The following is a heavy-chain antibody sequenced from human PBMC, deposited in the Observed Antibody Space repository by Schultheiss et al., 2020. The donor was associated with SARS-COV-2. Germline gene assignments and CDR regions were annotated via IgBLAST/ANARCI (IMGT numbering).Heavy chain of an antibody. CDR2: IYYSGST. D-gene: IGHD6-13*01. J-gene: IGHJ6*02. CDR3: AREGSSGYSSSWDNEYYYYGMDV. V-gene: IGHV4-31*03. Sequence: SETLSLTCTVSGGSISSGGYYWSWIRQHPGKGLEWIGYIYYSGSTYYNPSLKSRVTISVDTSKNQFSLKLSSVTAADTAVYYCAREGSSGYSSSWDNEYYYYGMDVWGQGTTVTVSS. CDR1: GGSISSGGYY.